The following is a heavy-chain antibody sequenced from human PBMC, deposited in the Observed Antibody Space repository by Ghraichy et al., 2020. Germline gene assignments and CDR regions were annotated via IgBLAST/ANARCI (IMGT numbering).Heavy chain of an antibody. D-gene: IGHD5/OR15-5a*01. V-gene: IGHV3-74*01. CDR2: INSDGSSA. CDR1: GFTFSSYW. CDR3: ARGGSKPLDY. J-gene: IGHJ4*02. Sequence: GSLRLSCAASGFTFSSYWMHWVRQAPGKGLMWVSRINSDGSSASYADSVKGRFTISRDNAKNTLSLQVNSLRAEDTAVYFCARGGSKPLDYWGQGTLVTVSS.